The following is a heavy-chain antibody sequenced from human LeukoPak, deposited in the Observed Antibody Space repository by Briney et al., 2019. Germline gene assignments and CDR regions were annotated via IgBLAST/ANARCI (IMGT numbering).Heavy chain of an antibody. CDR1: GGSISSGGYS. J-gene: IGHJ2*01. V-gene: IGHV4-30-2*01. CDR3: ARTYYYDSSAADWYFDL. CDR2: IYHSGST. D-gene: IGHD3-22*01. Sequence: SETLSLTCAVSGGSISSGGYSWSWIRQPPGKGLEWIGYIYHSGSTYYNPSLKSRVTISVDRSKNQFSLKLSSVTAADTAVHYCARTYYYDSSAADWYFDLWGRGTLVTVSS.